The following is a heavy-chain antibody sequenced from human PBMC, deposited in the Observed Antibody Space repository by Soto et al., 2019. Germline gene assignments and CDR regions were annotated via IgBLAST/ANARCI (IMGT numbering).Heavy chain of an antibody. J-gene: IGHJ4*02. CDR3: TTALTTVTTLGY. D-gene: IGHD4-17*01. V-gene: IGHV3-15*01. CDR2: IRRKTDGETV. CDR1: GFTFTNAW. Sequence: EVQLVESGGGLVKPGGSIRLSCAXXGFTFTNAWMSWVRQAPGKGLEWVGRIRRKTDGETVDYAAPVKGRFTISRDDSNNTLYLQMNSLKTEDTAVYFCTTALTTVTTLGYWGQGTLVTVSS.